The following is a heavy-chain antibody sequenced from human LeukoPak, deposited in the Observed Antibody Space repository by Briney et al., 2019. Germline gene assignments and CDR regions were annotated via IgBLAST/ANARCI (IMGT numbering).Heavy chain of an antibody. CDR3: AKRRGDSSGTSHPFDY. D-gene: IGHD3-22*01. CDR1: GFTFSSYA. CDR2: ISGSGGST. V-gene: IGHV3-23*01. Sequence: GGSLRLSCAASGFTFSSYAMSWVRQAPGKGLEWVSAISGSGGSTYYADSVKGRFTISRDNSENTLYLQMNSPRAEDTAVYYCAKRRGDSSGTSHPFDYWGQGTLVTVSS. J-gene: IGHJ4*02.